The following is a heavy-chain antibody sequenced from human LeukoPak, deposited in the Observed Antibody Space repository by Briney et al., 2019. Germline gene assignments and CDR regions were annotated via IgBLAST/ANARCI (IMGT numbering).Heavy chain of an antibody. J-gene: IGHJ4*02. Sequence: GGCLRLSCAASGFTVSSNYTSWVRQAPGKGLEWVSVIYSGGSTYYADSVKGRFTISRDNSKTTLYLQMNSLRAEDTAVYYCAREGDYGDYVDYWGQGTLVTVSS. CDR2: IYSGGST. D-gene: IGHD4-17*01. CDR1: GFTVSSNY. CDR3: AREGDYGDYVDY. V-gene: IGHV3-66*02.